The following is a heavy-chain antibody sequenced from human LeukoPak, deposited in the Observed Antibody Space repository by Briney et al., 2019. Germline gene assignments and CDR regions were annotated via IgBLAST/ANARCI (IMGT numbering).Heavy chain of an antibody. Sequence: SETLSLTCAVYGGSFSGYYWSWIRQPPGKGLEWIGEINHSGSTNYNPSLKSRVTMSVDTSKNQFSLKLSSVTAADTAVYYCARDFSKMNDYGDYYFDYWGQGTLVTVSS. CDR3: ARDFSKMNDYGDYYFDY. J-gene: IGHJ4*02. V-gene: IGHV4-34*01. CDR2: INHSGST. CDR1: GGSFSGYY. D-gene: IGHD4-17*01.